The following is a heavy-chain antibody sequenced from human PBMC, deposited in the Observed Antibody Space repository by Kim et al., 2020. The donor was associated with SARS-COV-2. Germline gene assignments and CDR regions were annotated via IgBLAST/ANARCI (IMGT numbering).Heavy chain of an antibody. V-gene: IGHV3-53*01. CDR1: GFTVSSNY. CDR3: ARDYYDSSGYLGALDY. Sequence: GGSLRLSCAASGFTVSSNYMSWVRQAPGKGLEWVSVIYSGGSTYYADTVKGRLTISRDNSKNTLYLQMNSLRAEDTAVYYCARDYYDSSGYLGALDYWGQGTLVTVSS. CDR2: IYSGGST. D-gene: IGHD3-22*01. J-gene: IGHJ4*02.